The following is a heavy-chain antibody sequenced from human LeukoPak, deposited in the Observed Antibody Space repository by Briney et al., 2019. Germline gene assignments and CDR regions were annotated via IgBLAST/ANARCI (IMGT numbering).Heavy chain of an antibody. CDR2: ISSSSSYI. CDR1: GFTFSSYS. J-gene: IGHJ4*02. CDR3: ARERGSSSWMTFDY. V-gene: IGHV3-21*01. Sequence: GGSLRLSCAASGFTFSSYSMNWVRQAPGKGLEWVSSISSSSSYIYYADSVKGRFTISGDNAKNSLYLQMNSLRAEDTAVYYCARERGSSSWMTFDYWGQGTLVTVSS. D-gene: IGHD6-13*01.